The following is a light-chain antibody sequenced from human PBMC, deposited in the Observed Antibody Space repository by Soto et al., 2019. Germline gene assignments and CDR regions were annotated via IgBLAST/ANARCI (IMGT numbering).Light chain of an antibody. J-gene: IGKJ5*01. CDR3: QQYDTLPLT. CDR2: DSS. V-gene: IGKV1-33*01. Sequence: DMQMTQSPSSLSASVGDRVTITCQASQDITNYLNWYQQKPGKAPNLLIHDSSNLETGVPSRFSGSGSGTYFSFTISSLQPEDIATYYCQQYDTLPLTFGQGTRLEIK. CDR1: QDITNY.